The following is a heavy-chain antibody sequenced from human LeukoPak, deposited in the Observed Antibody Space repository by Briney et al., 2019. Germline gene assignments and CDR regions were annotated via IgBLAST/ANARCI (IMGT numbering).Heavy chain of an antibody. J-gene: IGHJ2*01. V-gene: IGHV1-58*01. CDR2: IVVGSGNT. CDR3: AREVSGYLSRYFDF. CDR1: GFTFTSSA. Sequence: SVKVSCKTSGFTFTSSAVQWVRQARGQRLEWIGWIVVGSGNTNYAQKFQERVTITRDMSTSTAYMELSSLRSEDTAVYYCAREVSGYLSRYFDFWGRGTLVTASS. D-gene: IGHD5-18*01.